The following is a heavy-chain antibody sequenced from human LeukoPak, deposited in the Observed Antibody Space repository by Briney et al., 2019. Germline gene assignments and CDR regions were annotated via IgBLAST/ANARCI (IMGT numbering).Heavy chain of an antibody. J-gene: IGHJ4*02. Sequence: GGSLRLSCAASGFTFSSYLMNWVRQVPGKGLEWLSYISTTSTTVYYADSVKGRFTISRDNAKNSLYLQLNSLRVEDTAVYYCAREVTISGTPGGFDYWGLGTLVTVSS. CDR1: GFTFSSYL. CDR2: ISTTSTTV. D-gene: IGHD1-20*01. CDR3: AREVTISGTPGGFDY. V-gene: IGHV3-48*01.